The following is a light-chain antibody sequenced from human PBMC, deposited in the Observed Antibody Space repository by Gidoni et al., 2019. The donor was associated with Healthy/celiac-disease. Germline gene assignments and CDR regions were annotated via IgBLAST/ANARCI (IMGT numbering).Light chain of an antibody. CDR2: KAS. Sequence: DTQMTQSPSTLSASVGDRHTITCRASQSISSWLAWYQQKPGKAPKLLIYKASSLESGVPSRCIGSGSGTEFTLTISSLQPDDFATYYCQQYNSYSPWTFGQGTKVEIK. CDR1: QSISSW. J-gene: IGKJ1*01. CDR3: QQYNSYSPWT. V-gene: IGKV1-5*03.